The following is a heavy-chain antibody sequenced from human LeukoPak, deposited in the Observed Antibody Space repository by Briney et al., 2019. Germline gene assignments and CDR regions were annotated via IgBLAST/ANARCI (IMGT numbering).Heavy chain of an antibody. D-gene: IGHD6-13*01. V-gene: IGHV3-30*02. CDR2: IRYDGSSK. CDR1: GITFSSYG. J-gene: IGHJ4*02. CDR3: AKVEYSSSWYGVGSLDY. Sequence: GGSLRLSCAASGITFSSYGMHWVRQAPGKGLEWVAFIRYDGSSKFYADSVKGRFTISRDNSKNTLYLEMNSLRPEDTAVYYCAKVEYSSSWYGVGSLDYWGQGTLVTVSA.